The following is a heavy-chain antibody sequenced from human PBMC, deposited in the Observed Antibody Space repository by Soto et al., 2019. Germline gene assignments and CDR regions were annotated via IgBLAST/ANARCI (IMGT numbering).Heavy chain of an antibody. V-gene: IGHV1-69*01. CDR1: GGSFSSYA. D-gene: IGHD3-22*01. CDR3: ASGYYDSSGYSIDY. Sequence: QEQLVQSGAEVRKPGSSVKVSCQSFGGSFSSYAFSWVRQAPGQGLEWMGGLIVILGTTDYAQKFKGRVTLTADEGTSTAYMEVSSLESEDTAIYYCASGYYDSSGYSIDYWGQGTQVTVSS. CDR2: LIVILGTT. J-gene: IGHJ4*02.